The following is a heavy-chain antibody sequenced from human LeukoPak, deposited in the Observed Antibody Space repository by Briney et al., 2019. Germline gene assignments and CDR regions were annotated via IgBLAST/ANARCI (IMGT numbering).Heavy chain of an antibody. CDR3: ATSPRGWYYFDY. V-gene: IGHV3-23*01. CDR2: ISGSGGST. D-gene: IGHD2-15*01. J-gene: IGHJ4*02. CDR1: GFTFSSYA. Sequence: PGGSLRLSCAASGFTFSSYAMSWVRQAPGKGLEWVSAISGSGGSTYYAGSVKGRFTISRDNSKNTLYLQMNSLRAEDTAVYYCATSPRGWYYFDYWGQGTLVTVSS.